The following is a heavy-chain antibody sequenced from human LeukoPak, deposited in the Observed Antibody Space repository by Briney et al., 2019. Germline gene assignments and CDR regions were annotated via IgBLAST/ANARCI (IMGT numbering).Heavy chain of an antibody. CDR2: IYPDDSDT. J-gene: IGHJ4*02. V-gene: IGHV5-51*01. CDR3: ARHRKDIGFDS. Sequence: GESLKISCKGSGYSFISYWIGWVRRMPGKGPEWMGIIYPDDSDTRYSPSFQGQVTISADKSISTAYLQWSSLKASDTAMYYCARHRKDIGFDSWGQGTLVTVSS. CDR1: GYSFISYW. D-gene: IGHD2-15*01.